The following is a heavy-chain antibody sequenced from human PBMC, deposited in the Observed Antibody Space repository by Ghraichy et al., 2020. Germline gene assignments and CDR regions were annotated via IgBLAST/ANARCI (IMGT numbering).Heavy chain of an antibody. Sequence: GGSLRLSCVASAFTFSSHWMHWVRQPPGKGLEWVANIRQDGIEKYYVDSVKGRFTISRDNAKNSLFLQMNSLRAEDTAVYYCATFSSGWWGQGTLVTVSS. V-gene: IGHV3-7*01. CDR2: IRQDGIEK. CDR1: AFTFSSHW. CDR3: ATFSSGW. J-gene: IGHJ4*02. D-gene: IGHD6-19*01.